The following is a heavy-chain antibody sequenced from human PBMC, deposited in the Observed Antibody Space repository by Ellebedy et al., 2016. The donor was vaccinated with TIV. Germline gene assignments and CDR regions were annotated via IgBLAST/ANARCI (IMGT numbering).Heavy chain of an antibody. CDR3: ARALGGGHCY. V-gene: IGHV3-7*01. CDR1: GFTFSSYW. D-gene: IGHD2-21*02. CDR2: IKQDGSAK. Sequence: GGSLRLXXAASGFTFSSYWMQWVRQAPGKGLEWVANIKQDGSAKYYVDSVKGRFTISRDNAKHSVYLQMNSLRAEDTAVYYCARALGGGHCYWGQGNLVTVSS. J-gene: IGHJ4*02.